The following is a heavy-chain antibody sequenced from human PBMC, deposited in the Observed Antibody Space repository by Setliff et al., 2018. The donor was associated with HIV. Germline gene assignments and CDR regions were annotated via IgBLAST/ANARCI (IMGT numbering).Heavy chain of an antibody. CDR2: IATYNGNT. CDR1: GYTFNSYG. CDR3: ARGVSQAYTYGSGAYYYFDF. J-gene: IGHJ4*02. V-gene: IGHV1-18*01. D-gene: IGHD6-19*01. Sequence: ASVKVSCKASGYTFNSYGISWVRQAPGQGPEWVGWIATYNGNTNYAQRLQGRVTLTTDTSTSTAYMELRSLRFDDTAVYFCARGVSQAYTYGSGAYYYFDFWGLGTLVTASS.